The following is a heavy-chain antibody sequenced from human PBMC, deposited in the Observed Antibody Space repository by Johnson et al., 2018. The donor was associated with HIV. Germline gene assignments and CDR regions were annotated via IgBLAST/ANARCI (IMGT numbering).Heavy chain of an antibody. J-gene: IGHJ3*02. CDR2: INWNGGST. Sequence: VQLVESGGVLVQPGRSLTLSCAASGFTFHDYAMHWVRQAPGKGLEWVSGINWNGGSTGYADSVKGRFNISRDNAKNSLFLQMNSLRAEDTAVYYWARGLQDSSGWYNAFDIWGQGTMVTVSS. D-gene: IGHD6-19*01. V-gene: IGHV3-20*04. CDR1: GFTFHDYA. CDR3: ARGLQDSSGWYNAFDI.